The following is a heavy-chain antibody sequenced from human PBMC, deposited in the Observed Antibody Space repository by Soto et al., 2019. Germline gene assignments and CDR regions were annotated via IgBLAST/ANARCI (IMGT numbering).Heavy chain of an antibody. D-gene: IGHD3-9*01. J-gene: IGHJ5*02. CDR1: GGSISSGDYY. Sequence: QVQLQESGPGLVKPSQTLSLTCTVSGGSISSGDYYWSWIRQPPGKGLEWIGYIYYSGSTYYNPSLKSRVTXXVXTXXNQFSLKLSSVTAADTAVYYCASEPGTGTDYWFDPWGQGTLVTVSS. CDR2: IYYSGST. CDR3: ASEPGTGTDYWFDP. V-gene: IGHV4-30-4*01.